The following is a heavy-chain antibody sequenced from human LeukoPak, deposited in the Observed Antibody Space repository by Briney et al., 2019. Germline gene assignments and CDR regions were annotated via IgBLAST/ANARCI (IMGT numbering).Heavy chain of an antibody. D-gene: IGHD3-3*01. CDR1: GGSISSGDYY. J-gene: IGHJ4*02. Sequence: PSETLSLTCTVSGGSISSGDYYWSWIRQPPGKGLEWIGYIYYSGSTYYNPSLKSRVTISVDTSKNQFSLKLSSVTAADTAVYYCARVEDDFWSGSPRFDYWGQGTLVTVSS. CDR2: IYYSGST. V-gene: IGHV4-30-4*01. CDR3: ARVEDDFWSGSPRFDY.